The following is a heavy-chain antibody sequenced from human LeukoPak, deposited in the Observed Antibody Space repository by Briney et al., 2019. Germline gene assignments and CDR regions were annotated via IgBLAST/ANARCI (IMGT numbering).Heavy chain of an antibody. D-gene: IGHD3-22*01. Sequence: PGGSLRLSCAASGFTFDDYGMTWVRQAPGKGLEWVSGINWNGASTGYADSVKGRFTISRDNAKNSLYLQMNSLRAEDTALYYCAREVGIVVVIGGVFDIWGQGTMVTVSA. J-gene: IGHJ3*02. CDR1: GFTFDDYG. CDR2: INWNGAST. V-gene: IGHV3-20*04. CDR3: AREVGIVVVIGGVFDI.